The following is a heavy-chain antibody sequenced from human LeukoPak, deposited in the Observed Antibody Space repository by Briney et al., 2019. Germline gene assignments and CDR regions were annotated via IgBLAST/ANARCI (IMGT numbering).Heavy chain of an antibody. J-gene: IGHJ3*02. V-gene: IGHV3-48*03. D-gene: IGHD2-2*01. CDR2: ISSSGSTI. CDR3: ARALGTYCSSTSCYVDAFDI. CDR1: GFTFSSYE. Sequence: GGSLRLSCAASGFTFSSYEMNWVRQAPGKGLEWVSYISSSGSTIYYADSVKGRFTISRDNAKNSLYLQMNSLRAEDTAVYYCARALGTYCSSTSCYVDAFDIWGQGTMVTVSS.